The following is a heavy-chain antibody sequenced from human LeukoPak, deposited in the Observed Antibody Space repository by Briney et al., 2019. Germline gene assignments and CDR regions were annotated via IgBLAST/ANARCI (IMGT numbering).Heavy chain of an antibody. CDR3: ARQISDYDYYYMDV. CDR2: IYDSVNE. Sequence: PSETLSLTCTVSGGSLSTSAFYWGWIRQPPGRGLEWIGIIYDSVNEFYNPSIKGRVTISADTSKNQFSLKLNSVTAEDTAMYYCARQISDYDYYYMDVWGEGITVTVSS. V-gene: IGHV4-39*01. D-gene: IGHD2/OR15-2a*01. J-gene: IGHJ6*03. CDR1: GGSLSTSAFY.